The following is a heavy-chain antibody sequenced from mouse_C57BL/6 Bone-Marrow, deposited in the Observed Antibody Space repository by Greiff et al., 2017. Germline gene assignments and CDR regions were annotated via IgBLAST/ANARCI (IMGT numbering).Heavy chain of an antibody. V-gene: IGHV10-1*01. Sequence: VKDRFTISRDDSESMLYLQMNNLKTEDTAMYYCVRHETTGFDYWGQGTTLTVSS. J-gene: IGHJ2*01. CDR3: VRHETTGFDY. D-gene: IGHD5-5*01.